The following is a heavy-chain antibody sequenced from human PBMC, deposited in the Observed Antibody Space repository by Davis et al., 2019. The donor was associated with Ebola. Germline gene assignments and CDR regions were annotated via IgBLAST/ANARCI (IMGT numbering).Heavy chain of an antibody. D-gene: IGHD6-13*01. Sequence: PGGSLRLSCAASGFTFSSYAMSWVRQAPGKGLEWVSAISGSGGSTYYADSVKGRFTISRDNSKNTLYLQMKSLRAEDTALYYCAKGNSSWYKSPFDPWGQGTLVSVSS. CDR2: ISGSGGST. V-gene: IGHV3-23*01. J-gene: IGHJ5*02. CDR1: GFTFSSYA. CDR3: AKGNSSWYKSPFDP.